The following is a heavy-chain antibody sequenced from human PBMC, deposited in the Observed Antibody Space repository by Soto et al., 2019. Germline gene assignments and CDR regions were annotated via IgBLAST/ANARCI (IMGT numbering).Heavy chain of an antibody. D-gene: IGHD5-18*01. V-gene: IGHV1-69*06. J-gene: IGHJ6*02. CDR2: IVPRFGSP. Sequence: QVQLVQSGAEMRKPGSSLRVSCKASGGTFSDFAFSWVRQAPGQGLEWMGGIVPRFGSPNYAQKFGDRVTLSEDKSTSTVYMEVSSLRFDDTAVYFCARDRIQLRLGKYSFDGIDVWGQGTKITVSS. CDR1: GGTFSDFA. CDR3: ARDRIQLRLGKYSFDGIDV.